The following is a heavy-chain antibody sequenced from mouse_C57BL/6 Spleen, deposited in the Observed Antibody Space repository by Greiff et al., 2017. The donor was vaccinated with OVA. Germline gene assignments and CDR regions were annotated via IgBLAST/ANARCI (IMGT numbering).Heavy chain of an antibody. J-gene: IGHJ1*03. CDR1: GFTFSDYY. CDR2: INYDGSST. D-gene: IGHD1-1*01. V-gene: IGHV5-16*01. Sequence: EVKVEESEGGLVQPGSSMKLSCTASGFTFSDYYMAWVRQVPEKGLEWVANINYDGSSTYYLDSLKSRFIISRDNAKNILYLQMSSLKSEDTATYYCARDRGYYGSSPWYFDVWGTGTTVTVSS. CDR3: ARDRGYYGSSPWYFDV.